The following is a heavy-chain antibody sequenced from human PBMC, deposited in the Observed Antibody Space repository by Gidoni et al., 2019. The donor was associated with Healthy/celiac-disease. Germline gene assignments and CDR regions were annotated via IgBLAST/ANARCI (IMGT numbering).Heavy chain of an antibody. D-gene: IGHD5-12*01. CDR1: GFTVSSNY. J-gene: IGHJ4*02. CDR2: IYSGGST. V-gene: IGHV3-53*02. Sequence: EVQLVETGGGLIQPGGSLRLSCAASGFTVSSNYMSWVRQAPGKGLEWVSVIYSGGSTYYADSVKGRFTISRDNSKNTLYLQMNSLRAEDTAVYYCARVEMATISNDYWGQGTLVTVSS. CDR3: ARVEMATISNDY.